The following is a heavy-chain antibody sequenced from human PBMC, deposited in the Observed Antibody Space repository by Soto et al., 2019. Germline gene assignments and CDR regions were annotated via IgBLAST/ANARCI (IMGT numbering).Heavy chain of an antibody. D-gene: IGHD3-10*01. J-gene: IGHJ6*03. CDR3: ARDVGFHYYYYYMDV. CDR2: IYSGGST. CDR1: GFTVSSNY. Sequence: GGSLRLSCAASGFTVSSNYMSWVRQAPGKGLEWVSVIYSGGSTYYADSVKGRITISRHNSKNTLYLQMNSLRAEDTAVYYCARDVGFHYYYYYMDVWGKGTTVTVSS. V-gene: IGHV3-53*04.